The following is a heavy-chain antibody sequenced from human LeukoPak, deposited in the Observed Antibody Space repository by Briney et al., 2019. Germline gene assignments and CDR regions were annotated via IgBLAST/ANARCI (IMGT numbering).Heavy chain of an antibody. CDR3: ARDPRMYDYHDRGNRFDP. CDR1: GFTFSSYW. J-gene: IGHJ5*02. V-gene: IGHV3-7*01. CDR2: IKQDGSEK. Sequence: GGSLRLSCAASGFTFSSYWMTWVRQAPGKGLEWVANIKQDGSEKYYVDSVKGRFTISRDNAKNSLYLQMNSLRAEDTAVYYCARDPRMYDYHDRGNRFDPWGQGTLVTVSS. D-gene: IGHD3-22*01.